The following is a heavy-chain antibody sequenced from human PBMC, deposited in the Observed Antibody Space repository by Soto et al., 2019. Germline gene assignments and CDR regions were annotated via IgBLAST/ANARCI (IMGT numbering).Heavy chain of an antibody. CDR3: ARTSVAQSEDYFDY. Sequence: GASVKVSCKTSGYSFTTYGISWVRQAPGQGLEWMGWTSSNNGKTKYAQKFQGRVTMTTDKSTNTVHMELRSLRSGDTAVYYCARTSVAQSEDYFDYWGLGTLVTVSS. V-gene: IGHV1-18*01. J-gene: IGHJ4*02. CDR1: GYSFTTYG. D-gene: IGHD5-12*01. CDR2: TSSNNGKT.